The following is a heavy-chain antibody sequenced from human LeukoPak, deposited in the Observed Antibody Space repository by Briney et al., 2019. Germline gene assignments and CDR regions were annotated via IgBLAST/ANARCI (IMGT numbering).Heavy chain of an antibody. V-gene: IGHV3-11*01. D-gene: IGHD5-12*01. CDR1: GFTFSDYY. J-gene: IGHJ4*02. Sequence: PGGSLRLSCAASGFTFSDYYMSWIRQAPGKGLEWVSYISSSGSTIYYADSVKGRFTISRDNAKNSLYLQMNSLRAADTAVYYCASTIVAKEPHFDYWGQGTLVTVSS. CDR2: ISSSGSTI. CDR3: ASTIVAKEPHFDY.